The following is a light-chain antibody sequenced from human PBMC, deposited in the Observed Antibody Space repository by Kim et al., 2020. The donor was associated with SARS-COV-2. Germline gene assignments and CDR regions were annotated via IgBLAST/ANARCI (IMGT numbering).Light chain of an antibody. CDR3: QNYNDWPPWT. V-gene: IGKV3-15*01. CDR1: KSFGGD. J-gene: IGKJ1*01. CDR2: GET. Sequence: PGERETHTCRGRKSFGGDLAWDKEKPGQAPRSLSYGETTRASGVPDRFSGRGTGTEFILTNSSLQSEDFALDYCQNYNDWPPWTFGQGTKVDIK.